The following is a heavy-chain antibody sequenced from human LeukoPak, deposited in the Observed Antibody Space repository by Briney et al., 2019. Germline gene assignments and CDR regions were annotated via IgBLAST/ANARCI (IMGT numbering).Heavy chain of an antibody. V-gene: IGHV3-7*03. D-gene: IGHD6-19*01. CDR3: ARENDSGWSGPFDY. Sequence: GGSLRLSCAATGFTPGTYWMTWVRQAPGKGLEWVANIKQDGSEKYYLDSVKGRFTISRDNAKNSLYLQVNSLRAEDTAVYYCARENDSGWSGPFDYWGQGTLVTVSS. CDR2: IKQDGSEK. J-gene: IGHJ4*02. CDR1: GFTPGTYW.